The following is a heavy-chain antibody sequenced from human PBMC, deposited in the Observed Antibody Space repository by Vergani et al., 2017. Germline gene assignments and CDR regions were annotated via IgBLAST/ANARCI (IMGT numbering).Heavy chain of an antibody. J-gene: IGHJ1*01. CDR2: INHSGST. D-gene: IGHD2-2*01. Sequence: QVQLQQWGAGLLKPSETLSLTCAVYGGSFSGYYWSWIRQPPGKGLEWIGKINHSGSTNYNPSLKSRVTISVDTSKNQFSLKLSSVTAADTAVYYCARGWLPAAQRGFQHWGQGTLVTVSS. CDR1: GGSFSGYY. V-gene: IGHV4-34*01. CDR3: ARGWLPAAQRGFQH.